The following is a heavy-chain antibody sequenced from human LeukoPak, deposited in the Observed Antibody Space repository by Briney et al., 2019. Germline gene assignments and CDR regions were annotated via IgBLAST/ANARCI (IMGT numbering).Heavy chain of an antibody. V-gene: IGHV3-20*04. CDR2: INRNGGST. Sequence: PGGSLRLSCAASGFTFDDYGMSWVRQAPGKGLEWVSGINRNGGSTGYADSVKGRFTISRDNAKNSLYLQMNSLRAEDTAVYYCARVYSHWIYYFDFWGQGTRVTVSA. D-gene: IGHD6-13*01. J-gene: IGHJ4*02. CDR1: GFTFDDYG. CDR3: ARVYSHWIYYFDF.